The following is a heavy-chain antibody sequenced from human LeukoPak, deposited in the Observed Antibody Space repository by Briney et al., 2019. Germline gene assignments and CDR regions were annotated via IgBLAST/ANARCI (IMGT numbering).Heavy chain of an antibody. Sequence: GGSLRLSCAASGFTFSSYWMHWVRQAPGKGLVWVSRIKSDGGTNYADSVKGRFTISRDNAKKTVSLQMNSLRPEDTGVYYCARAPSEIGGYYPEYFRHWGQGTLVTVSS. V-gene: IGHV3-74*01. CDR2: IKSDGGT. D-gene: IGHD3-22*01. CDR3: ARAPSEIGGYYPEYFRH. CDR1: GFTFSSYW. J-gene: IGHJ1*01.